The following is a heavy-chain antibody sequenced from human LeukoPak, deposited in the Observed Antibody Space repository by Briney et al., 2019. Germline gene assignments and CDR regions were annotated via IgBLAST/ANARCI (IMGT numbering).Heavy chain of an antibody. CDR1: GLTISNYW. D-gene: IGHD3-10*01. J-gene: IGHJ4*02. CDR2: INSEGSSI. CDR3: ARGRGVSLDY. V-gene: IGHV3-74*01. Sequence: GRSLRPSCAASGLTISNYWMHWVRQVPGKGLVWVSRINSEGSSISYADSVKGRFTISRDNAKNTLNLQMNSLRAEDTAVYYCARGRGVSLDYWGQGALVTVSS.